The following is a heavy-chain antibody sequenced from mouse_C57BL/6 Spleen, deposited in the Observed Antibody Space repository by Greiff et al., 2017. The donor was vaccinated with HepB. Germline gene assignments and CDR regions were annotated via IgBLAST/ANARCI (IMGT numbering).Heavy chain of an antibody. CDR2: IWRGGST. V-gene: IGHV2-5*01. CDR1: GFSLTSYG. CDR3: AKSYYGNYEDAMDY. J-gene: IGHJ4*01. D-gene: IGHD2-1*01. Sequence: VQLQQSGPGLVQPSQSLSITCTVSGFSLTSYGVHWVRQSPGKGLEWLGVIWRGGSTDYNAAFMSRLSSTKDNSKSQVFFKMNSLQADDTAIYYCAKSYYGNYEDAMDYWGQGTSVTVSS.